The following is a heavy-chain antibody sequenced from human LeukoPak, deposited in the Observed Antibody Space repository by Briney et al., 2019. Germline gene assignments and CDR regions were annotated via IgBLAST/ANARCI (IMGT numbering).Heavy chain of an antibody. J-gene: IGHJ4*02. CDR3: ARQLRGSYYFDY. CDR1: GGSIRSSSYY. D-gene: IGHD1-26*01. V-gene: IGHV4-39*01. CDR2: IYYSGST. Sequence: SETLSLTCTVSGGSIRSSSYYWGWIRQPPGKGLEWIGSIYYSGSTYYNPSLKSRVTMSVDTSKNQFSLKLNSVTAADTAVYYCARQLRGSYYFDYWGQGTLVTVSS.